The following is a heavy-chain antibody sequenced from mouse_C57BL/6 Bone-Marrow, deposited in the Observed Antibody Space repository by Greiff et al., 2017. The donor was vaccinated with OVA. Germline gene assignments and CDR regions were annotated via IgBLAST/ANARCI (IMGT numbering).Heavy chain of an antibody. D-gene: IGHD2-4*01. CDR1: GFNIKDDY. CDR3: TTRDDYDGDYFDY. CDR2: IDPENGDT. V-gene: IGHV14-4*01. Sequence: EVQVVESGAELVRPGASVKLSCTASGFNIKDDYMHWVKQRPEQGLEWIGWIDPENGDTEYASKFQGKATITADTSSNTAYLQLSSLTSEDTAVYYCTTRDDYDGDYFDYWGQGTTLTVSS. J-gene: IGHJ2*01.